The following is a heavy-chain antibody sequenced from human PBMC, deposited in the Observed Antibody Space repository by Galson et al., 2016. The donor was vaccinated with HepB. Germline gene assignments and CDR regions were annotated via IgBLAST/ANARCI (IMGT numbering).Heavy chain of an antibody. CDR3: AMDLIAAPGSTFFYYYYYMDI. D-gene: IGHD6-13*01. J-gene: IGHJ6*03. Sequence: SLRLSCAASGFIFNYYSMNWVRQAPGKGQEWVSSITNNGNDKYYADSAKGRFTISRDNAKNSLFLQMDSLRAEDTAVYYCAMDLIAAPGSTFFYYYYYMDIGGKRTTVTVSS. V-gene: IGHV3-21*01. CDR1: GFIFNYYS. CDR2: ITNNGNDK.